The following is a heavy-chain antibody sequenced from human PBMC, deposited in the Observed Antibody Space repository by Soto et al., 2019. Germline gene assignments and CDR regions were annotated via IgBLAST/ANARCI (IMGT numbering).Heavy chain of an antibody. CDR1: GYTFTSYA. V-gene: IGHV1-3*05. CDR2: INAGNGNT. D-gene: IGHD2-21*02. CDR3: AGSILVVTGLDY. J-gene: IGHJ4*02. Sequence: QVQLVQSGAEEKKPGASVKVSCKASGYTFTSYAMHWVRQAPGQRLEWMGWINAGNGNTKYSQKFQGRVTITRDTSASTADMELSSLRSEDTAVYYCAGSILVVTGLDYWGQGTLVTVSS.